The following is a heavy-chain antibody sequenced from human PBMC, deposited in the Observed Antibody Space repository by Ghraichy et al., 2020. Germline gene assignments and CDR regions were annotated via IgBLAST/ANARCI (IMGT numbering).Heavy chain of an antibody. Sequence: GGSLRLSCAASGFTLTNYAMSWVRQAPGKGLEWVSSIGGSGGTTYYADSVKGRFTISRDNSRNTLYLQINSLRAEDTAVYYCAKEYISGWTSPDAFHIWGQGTMVTVSS. CDR1: GFTLTNYA. J-gene: IGHJ3*02. CDR3: AKEYISGWTSPDAFHI. V-gene: IGHV3-23*01. CDR2: IGGSGGTT. D-gene: IGHD6-19*01.